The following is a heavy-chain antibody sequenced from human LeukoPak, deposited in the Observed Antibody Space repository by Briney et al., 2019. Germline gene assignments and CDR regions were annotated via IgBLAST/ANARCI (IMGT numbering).Heavy chain of an antibody. CDR3: AKDGGLWISAHWGDS. J-gene: IGHJ4*02. Sequence: GGSLRLSCAASGFTFSSYTMSWVRQAPGKGLEWVSTITTSDGNTYYADSVKGRFTVSRDNSKNTLFLQMNSLRAEDTAVYYCAKDGGLWISAHWGDSWGRGTLVTVSS. D-gene: IGHD2-2*03. CDR2: ITTSDGNT. CDR1: GFTFSSYT. V-gene: IGHV3-23*01.